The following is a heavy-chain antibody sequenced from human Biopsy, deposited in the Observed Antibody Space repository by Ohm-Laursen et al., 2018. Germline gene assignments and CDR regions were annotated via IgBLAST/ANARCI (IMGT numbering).Heavy chain of an antibody. D-gene: IGHD3-9*01. Sequence: SLRLSCSASGFAFSYYGLHWVRQAPGEGLQWVAVMWSDGINKNYADSVKGRFTVSRDNSNNVLYLQMSSLRDEGSAVYYCARDDDTTGHYMILNHWGQGTLVTASS. CDR3: ARDDDTTGHYMILNH. CDR1: GFAFSYYG. J-gene: IGHJ5*02. CDR2: MWSDGINK. V-gene: IGHV3-33*01.